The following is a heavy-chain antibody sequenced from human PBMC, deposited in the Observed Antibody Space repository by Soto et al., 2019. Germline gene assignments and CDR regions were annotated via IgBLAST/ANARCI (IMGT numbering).Heavy chain of an antibody. V-gene: IGHV1-69*13. J-gene: IGHJ4*02. CDR1: GGTFSSYA. CDR2: IIPIFGTA. D-gene: IGHD3-10*01. Sequence: SVKVSCKASGGTFSSYAISRVRQAPGQGLEWMGGIIPIFGTANYAQKFQGRVTITADESTSTAYMELSSLRSEDTAVYYCARVRKYDGRESFDYWGQGTLVTVSS. CDR3: ARVRKYDGRESFDY.